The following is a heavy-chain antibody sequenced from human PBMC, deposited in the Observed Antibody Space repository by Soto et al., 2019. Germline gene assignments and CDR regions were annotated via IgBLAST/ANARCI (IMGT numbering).Heavy chain of an antibody. Sequence: QVQLVQSGSEVKKPGSSVKVSCKVSGGTFSSFAISWVRQAPGQGLEWIGGIIPAIGTPDHAPKFRGRVTITADESTSTAYLELSSLTSNDTAAYFCARYYGRQAPGLWGQGTKVTVSS. CDR1: GGTFSSFA. CDR2: IIPAIGTP. V-gene: IGHV1-69*01. CDR3: ARYYGRQAPGL. D-gene: IGHD3-10*01. J-gene: IGHJ3*01.